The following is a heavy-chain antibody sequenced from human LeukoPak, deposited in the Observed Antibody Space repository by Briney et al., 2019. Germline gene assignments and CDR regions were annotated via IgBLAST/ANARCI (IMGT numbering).Heavy chain of an antibody. V-gene: IGHV3-48*03. Sequence: QPGGSLRLSCAASEFTFSTYEMNWVRQAPGKGLEWVSYISSSGSTIYYADSVKGRFTISRDNAKNSLYLQMNSLRAEDTAVYYCARERYSYVADAFDIWGQGTMVTVSS. J-gene: IGHJ3*02. CDR3: ARERYSYVADAFDI. CDR2: ISSSGSTI. D-gene: IGHD5-18*01. CDR1: EFTFSTYE.